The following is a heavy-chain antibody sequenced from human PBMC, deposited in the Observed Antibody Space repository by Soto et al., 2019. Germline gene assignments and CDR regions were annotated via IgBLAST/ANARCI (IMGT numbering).Heavy chain of an antibody. V-gene: IGHV2-5*02. CDR1: GFSLITSGVV. Sequence: SGPTLGNPTQTLTLTCTFSGFSLITSGVVVGWIRQPPGNALEWLALIYWDDDKRYSPSLKSRLTITKDTSKNQVVLTMTNMDPVDTATYYCAHLLATYYYDSSGPGAFDIWGQGTMVTVSS. D-gene: IGHD3-22*01. CDR3: AHLLATYYYDSSGPGAFDI. CDR2: IYWDDDK. J-gene: IGHJ3*02.